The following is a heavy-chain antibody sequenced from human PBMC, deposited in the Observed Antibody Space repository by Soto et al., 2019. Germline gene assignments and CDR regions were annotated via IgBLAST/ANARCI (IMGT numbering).Heavy chain of an antibody. CDR3: ATRDYDFWRSSYYGMDV. CDR2: IDPSDSYT. J-gene: IGHJ6*02. Sequence: GESLKISCKGSGYSFTSYWISWVRQMPGKGLEWMGMIDPSDSYTNYSPSFQGHVTISADKSISTAYLQWSSLKASDTAMYYCATRDYDFWRSSYYGMDVWGQGTTVTVSS. V-gene: IGHV5-10-1*01. CDR1: GYSFTSYW. D-gene: IGHD3-3*01.